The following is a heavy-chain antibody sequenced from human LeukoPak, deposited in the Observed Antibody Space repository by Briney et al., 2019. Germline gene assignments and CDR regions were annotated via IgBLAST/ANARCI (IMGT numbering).Heavy chain of an antibody. Sequence: SETLSLTCTVSGGSISSSSDYWGWIRQPPGKGLEWIGSIYYSGSTYYNPSLKRRVTISVDTSKNQFSLKLSSVTAADTAVYYCARQLGYCSSTSCYADKVDYWGQGTLVTVSS. CDR2: IYYSGST. D-gene: IGHD2-2*01. V-gene: IGHV4-39*01. CDR3: ARQLGYCSSTSCYADKVDY. J-gene: IGHJ4*02. CDR1: GGSISSSSDY.